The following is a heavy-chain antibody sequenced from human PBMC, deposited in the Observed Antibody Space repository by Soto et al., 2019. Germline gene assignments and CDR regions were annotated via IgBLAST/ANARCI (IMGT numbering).Heavy chain of an antibody. J-gene: IGHJ4*02. D-gene: IGHD4-17*01. Sequence: PSETLSLTCTVSGGSISSSSYYWGWIRRPPGKGLEWIGSIYYSGSTYYNPSLKSRVTISVDTSKNQFSLKLSSVTAADTAVYYCARPSNVYYGEFDYWGQGTLVTVSS. V-gene: IGHV4-39*01. CDR1: GGSISSSSYY. CDR2: IYYSGST. CDR3: ARPSNVYYGEFDY.